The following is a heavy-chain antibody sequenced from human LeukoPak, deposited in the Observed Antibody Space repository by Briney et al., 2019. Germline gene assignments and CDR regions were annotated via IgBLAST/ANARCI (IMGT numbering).Heavy chain of an antibody. Sequence: SVKVSCKASGGTFSSYAISWVRQAPGQGLEWMGRIIPIFGTANYAQKFQGRVTITTDESTSTAYMELSSLRPEDTAVYYCARSCISGLMVVVMYFDYWGQGTLVTVSS. CDR3: ARSCISGLMVVVMYFDY. V-gene: IGHV1-69*05. CDR1: GGTFSSYA. CDR2: IIPIFGTA. J-gene: IGHJ4*02. D-gene: IGHD3-22*01.